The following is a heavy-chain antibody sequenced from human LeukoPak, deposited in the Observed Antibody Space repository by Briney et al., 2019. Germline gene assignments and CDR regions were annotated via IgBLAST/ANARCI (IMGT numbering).Heavy chain of an antibody. Sequence: GASVKVSCKASGYTFTSYGISWVRQAPGQGREWMGWISAYNGNTNYAQKLQGRVTMTTDTSTSTAYMELRSLRSDDTAVYYCARFLAVAPTNWFDPWGQGTLVTVSS. V-gene: IGHV1-18*01. J-gene: IGHJ5*02. CDR2: ISAYNGNT. CDR3: ARFLAVAPTNWFDP. D-gene: IGHD6-19*01. CDR1: GYTFTSYG.